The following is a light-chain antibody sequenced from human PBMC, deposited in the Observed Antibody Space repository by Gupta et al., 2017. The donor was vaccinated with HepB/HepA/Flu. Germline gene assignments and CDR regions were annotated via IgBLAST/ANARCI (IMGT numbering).Light chain of an antibody. CDR2: GNR. J-gene: IGLJ2*01. CDR1: SSNIGTGYD. CDR3: QSDDSSLGVV. Sequence: QSVLTQPPSVSGAPGQRVTISCTGSSSNIGTGYDVHWYQQLPGTAPNLLIYGNRNRPAGGPSRFAGTNASTSASLAITGHQAEDAADYYRQSDDSSLGVVFGGGTKLTVL. V-gene: IGLV1-40*01.